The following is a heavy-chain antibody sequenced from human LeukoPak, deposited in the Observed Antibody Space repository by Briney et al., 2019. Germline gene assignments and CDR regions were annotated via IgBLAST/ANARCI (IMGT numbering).Heavy chain of an antibody. CDR3: ARAGTRVDY. CDR1: GGSISSYY. V-gene: IGHV4-59*08. CDR2: IYYSGST. Sequence: SETLSLTCTVSGGSISSYYWSWIRQPPGKGLEWIGYIYYSGSTNYNPSLKSRVTISVDTSKNQFSLKLSSVTAADTAVFYCARAGTRVDYWGQGTLVTVSS. D-gene: IGHD2-8*01. J-gene: IGHJ4*02.